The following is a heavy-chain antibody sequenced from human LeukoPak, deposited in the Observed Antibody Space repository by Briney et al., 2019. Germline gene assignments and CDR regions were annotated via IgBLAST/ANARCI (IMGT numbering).Heavy chain of an antibody. CDR3: ARDEQWLVPISRPFYGMDA. CDR2: INPSGGTT. J-gene: IGHJ6*02. D-gene: IGHD6-19*01. Sequence: GASVKVSCKASGYTFTSYYMHWVRQAPGRGLEWVGIINPSGGTTIDAQKFQGRVTMTRDTSASTVYMELSSLRSDDTAVYYCARDEQWLVPISRPFYGMDAWGQGTTVTVSS. CDR1: GYTFTSYY. V-gene: IGHV1-46*01.